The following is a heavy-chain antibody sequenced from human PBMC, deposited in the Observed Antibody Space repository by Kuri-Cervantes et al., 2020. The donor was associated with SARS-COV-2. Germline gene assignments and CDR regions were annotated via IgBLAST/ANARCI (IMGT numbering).Heavy chain of an antibody. CDR3: ARDGYFDWLFQGDYFDY. V-gene: IGHV3-30-3*01. CDR2: VSYNGTNK. CDR1: GFNYLNYA. D-gene: IGHD3-9*01. J-gene: IGHJ4*02. Sequence: GESLKISCTASGFNYLNYAMHWVRQAPGTGLEWVAVVSYNGTNKYYADSVKGRSTISRDNSRNIVYLQMNSLRPEDTALYYCARDGYFDWLFQGDYFDYWGQGTLVTVSS.